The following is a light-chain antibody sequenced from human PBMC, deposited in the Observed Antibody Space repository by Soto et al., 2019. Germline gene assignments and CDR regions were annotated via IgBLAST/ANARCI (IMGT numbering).Light chain of an antibody. CDR3: MQALETPLT. Sequence: DILGTQSPLALPGTPGEPASMSCRSNQSLLHSNGYNYLDWYLQKPGQSPRLLIYLGFDRASGVPVRFSGSGSGTDFTLTISRVEAEDVGVYFCMQALETPLTFGPGTKVDIK. CDR2: LGF. CDR1: QSLLHSNGYNY. J-gene: IGKJ3*01. V-gene: IGKV2-28*01.